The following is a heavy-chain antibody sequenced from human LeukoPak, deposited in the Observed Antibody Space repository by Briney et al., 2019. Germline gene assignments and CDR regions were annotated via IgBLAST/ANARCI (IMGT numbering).Heavy chain of an antibody. J-gene: IGHJ4*02. V-gene: IGHV4-39*07. Sequence: PSETLSLTCTVSGGPISSTSYYWGWIRQPPGKGLEWIGSIYYSGSTYYNPSLKSRVTISVDTSKNQISLELSSVTAADTAVYYCATIAAAGTFLVDYWGQGTLVTVSS. D-gene: IGHD6-13*01. CDR2: IYYSGST. CDR3: ATIAAAGTFLVDY. CDR1: GGPISSTSYY.